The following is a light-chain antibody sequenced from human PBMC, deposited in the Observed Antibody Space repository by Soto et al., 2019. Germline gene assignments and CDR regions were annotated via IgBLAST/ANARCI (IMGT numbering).Light chain of an antibody. Sequence: DIQMTQSPSSVSASIGDRVTISCRASQSIYKWLVWYQQKPGKAPKLLIYASSSLQSVVPSSFSGSGYGTDFTLTISSLQPEDFPTYYCQQAASFPPSFGGGTKLEI. CDR3: QQAASFPPS. V-gene: IGKV1-12*01. J-gene: IGKJ4*01. CDR2: ASS. CDR1: QSIYKW.